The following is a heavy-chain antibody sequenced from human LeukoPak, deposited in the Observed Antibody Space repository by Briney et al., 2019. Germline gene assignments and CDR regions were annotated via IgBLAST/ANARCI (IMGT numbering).Heavy chain of an antibody. CDR1: GFMFSDYG. CDR3: AKDGPYCGGITCYFRYFDL. CDR2: ISNDGSII. D-gene: IGHD2-21*01. V-gene: IGHV3-30*18. Sequence: GGSLRLSCAASGFMFSDYGMHWVRQPPGKGLEWVAVISNDGSIIYYADSVKGRFTISRDNSKNTLHLQMNSLRPDDTAVYYCAKDGPYCGGITCYFRYFDLWGRGTLVTVSS. J-gene: IGHJ2*01.